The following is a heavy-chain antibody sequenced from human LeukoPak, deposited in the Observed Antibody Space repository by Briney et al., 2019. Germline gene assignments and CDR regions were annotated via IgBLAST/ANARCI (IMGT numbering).Heavy chain of an antibody. D-gene: IGHD3-3*01. Sequence: ASVKVSCKASGYTFTGYYMHWVRQAPGQGLEWMGRINPNSGGINYAQKFQGRVTMTRDTSISTAYMELSRLRSDDTAVYYCARGGHQVRFLEWLPDYWGQGTLVTVSS. CDR1: GYTFTGYY. CDR3: ARGGHQVRFLEWLPDY. CDR2: INPNSGGI. J-gene: IGHJ4*02. V-gene: IGHV1-2*06.